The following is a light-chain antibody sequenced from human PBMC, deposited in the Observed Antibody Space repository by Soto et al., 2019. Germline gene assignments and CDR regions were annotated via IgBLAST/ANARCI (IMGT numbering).Light chain of an antibody. J-gene: IGKJ1*01. CDR1: QGISSY. CDR2: AAS. Sequence: DIQLTQSPAFLSASIGDSVTLTCRASQGISSYLAWYQQKPGKVPKLLIYAASTLQSGVPSRFSGSGSGTEFTLTISSLQPEDFATYYCQQLNSYPWTFGQGTRWIS. V-gene: IGKV1-9*01. CDR3: QQLNSYPWT.